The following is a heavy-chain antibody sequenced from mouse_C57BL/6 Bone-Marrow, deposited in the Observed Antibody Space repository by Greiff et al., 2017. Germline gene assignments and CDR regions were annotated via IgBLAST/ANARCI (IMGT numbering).Heavy chain of an antibody. CDR2: IYPGSGST. CDR3: VGNLLWLLPYYFDY. J-gene: IGHJ2*01. CDR1: GYTFTSYW. V-gene: IGHV1-55*01. Sequence: QVQLQQPGAELVKPGASVKMSCKASGYTFTSYWITLVKQRPGQGLEWIGDIYPGSGSTNYNEKFKSKATLTVDTSSSTAYMQLSSLTSEDSAVYYCVGNLLWLLPYYFDYWGQGTTLTVSS. D-gene: IGHD2-9*01.